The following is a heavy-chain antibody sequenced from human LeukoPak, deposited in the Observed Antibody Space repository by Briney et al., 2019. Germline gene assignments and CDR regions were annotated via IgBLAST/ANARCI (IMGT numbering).Heavy chain of an antibody. CDR1: GGSISSYY. Sequence: PSETLSLTCTVSGGSISSYYWSWIRQPPGKGLEWIGYIYYSGSTNYNPSLKSRVTISVDTSKNQFSLELSSVTAADTAVYYCARHLQRGSGSYYKIVVGYYYYGMDVWGQGTTVTVSS. CDR3: ARHLQRGSGSYYKIVVGYYYYGMDV. J-gene: IGHJ6*02. CDR2: IYYSGST. V-gene: IGHV4-59*08. D-gene: IGHD3-10*01.